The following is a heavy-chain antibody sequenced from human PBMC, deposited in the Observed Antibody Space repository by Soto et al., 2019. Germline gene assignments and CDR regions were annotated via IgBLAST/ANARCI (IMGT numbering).Heavy chain of an antibody. V-gene: IGHV3-23*01. J-gene: IGHJ4*02. D-gene: IGHD5-12*01. CDR2: ITGTASST. CDR1: GFRFSDFA. CDR3: AKGAEGYVVSSLDS. Sequence: EVQLLESGGGFVQPGGSLRLSWAASGFRFSDFAMTWVRQAPGRGLEWVSAITGTASSTYYADSVKGRFTISRDNSKNKLYLQINSLRAEDTAIYYCAKGAEGYVVSSLDSWGQGTLVTVSS.